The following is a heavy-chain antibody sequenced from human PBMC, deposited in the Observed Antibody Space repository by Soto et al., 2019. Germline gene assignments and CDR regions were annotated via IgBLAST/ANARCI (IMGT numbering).Heavy chain of an antibody. V-gene: IGHV3-33*01. D-gene: IGHD2-21*02. CDR3: ARASCGGHCYSTDFDY. CDR2: IWYDGSNK. CDR1: GFTFSSYG. Sequence: GGSLRLSCAASGFTFSSYGMHWVRQAPGKGLEWVAAIWYDGSNKYYADSVKGRFTISRDNSKNTLYLQMNSLRAEDTAVYYCARASCGGHCYSTDFDYWGQATLVTVSS. J-gene: IGHJ4*02.